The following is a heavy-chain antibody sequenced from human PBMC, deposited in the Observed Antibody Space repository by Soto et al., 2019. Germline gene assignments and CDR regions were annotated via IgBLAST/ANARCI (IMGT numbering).Heavy chain of an antibody. CDR3: ARDPGIAAAGTFYYYYGMYV. J-gene: IGHJ6*02. CDR1: GFTVSSYY. Sequence: EVQLVESGGGLIQPGGSLRLSCAASGFTVSSYYMSWVRQAPGKGLEWVSVIYSGGSTYYADSVKGRFTISRDNSKNTLYLQMNSLRAEDTAVDYCARDPGIAAAGTFYYYYGMYVWGQGTTVTVSS. V-gene: IGHV3-53*01. CDR2: IYSGGST. D-gene: IGHD6-13*01.